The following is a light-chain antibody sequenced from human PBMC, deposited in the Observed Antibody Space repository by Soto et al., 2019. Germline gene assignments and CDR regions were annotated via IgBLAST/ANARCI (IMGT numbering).Light chain of an antibody. CDR2: EVN. V-gene: IGLV2-8*01. CDR1: SSDVGAYKY. CDR3: SSYTSSSTLV. J-gene: IGLJ1*01. Sequence: QSVLTQPPSASGSPGQSVTISCTGTSSDVGAYKYVSWYQQHPGKAPKLMIHEVNKRPSGVPDRFSGSKSGNTASLTISGLQAEDEADYYCSSYTSSSTLVFGTGTKLTVL.